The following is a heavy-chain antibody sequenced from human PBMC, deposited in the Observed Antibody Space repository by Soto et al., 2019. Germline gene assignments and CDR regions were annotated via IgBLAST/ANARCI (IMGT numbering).Heavy chain of an antibody. J-gene: IGHJ6*02. CDR2: IISSGSFV. CDR3: AKDVAAGSVMDV. Sequence: EVHLVESGGGLVKPGGSLRLSCEASGFPFNITGMKWVRQAPGKGLEWVSSIISSGSFVDYAESVQGRLAISRDHAKNSLYLQMNNLRVEDSGVYYCAKDVAAGSVMDVWGQGTTVTVSS. V-gene: IGHV3-21*01. D-gene: IGHD6-13*01. CDR1: GFPFNITG.